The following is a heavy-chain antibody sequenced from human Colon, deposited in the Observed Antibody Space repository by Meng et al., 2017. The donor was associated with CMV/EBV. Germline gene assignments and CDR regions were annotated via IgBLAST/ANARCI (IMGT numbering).Heavy chain of an antibody. D-gene: IGHD6-6*01. CDR2: IYYTGSV. CDR3: ARAYSSSIT. J-gene: IGHJ5*02. CDR1: GGSISTYY. V-gene: IGHV4-59*12. Sequence: SETLSLTCNVSGGSISTYYWTWIRQSPGKGLEWIGNIYYTGSVKYNPSLKSRLTISVDTAKNQFSLKMTSVTAADTALYYCARAYSSSITWGQGTLVTVSS.